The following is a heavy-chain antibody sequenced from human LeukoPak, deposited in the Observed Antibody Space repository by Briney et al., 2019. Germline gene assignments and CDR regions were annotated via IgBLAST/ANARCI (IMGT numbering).Heavy chain of an antibody. CDR1: GFTFDDYG. D-gene: IGHD3-22*01. CDR2: INWNGGST. V-gene: IGHV3-20*04. CDR3: ARVKTRDYYDSSGYYSQPNDY. J-gene: IGHJ4*02. Sequence: GGSLRLSCAASGFTFDDYGMSWVRHAPGKGLEWVSGINWNGGSTGYADSVKGRFTISRDNAKNSLYLQMNSLRAENTALYYCARVKTRDYYDSSGYYSQPNDYWGQGTLVTVSS.